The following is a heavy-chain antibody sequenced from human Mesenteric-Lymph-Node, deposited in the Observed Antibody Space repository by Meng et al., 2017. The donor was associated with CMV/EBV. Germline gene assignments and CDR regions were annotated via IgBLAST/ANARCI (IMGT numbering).Heavy chain of an antibody. Sequence: SETLSLTCTVAGGSISSYYWSWIRQPPGKGLEWFGYIYYSGSTNYNPSLKSRVTISVDTSKNQFSLKLSSVTAADTAVYYCARDSRGEGYDFWSGHLYYYYYGMDVWGQGTTVTVSS. CDR2: IYYSGST. CDR3: ARDSRGEGYDFWSGHLYYYYYGMDV. J-gene: IGHJ6*02. D-gene: IGHD3-3*01. V-gene: IGHV4-59*01. CDR1: GGSISSYY.